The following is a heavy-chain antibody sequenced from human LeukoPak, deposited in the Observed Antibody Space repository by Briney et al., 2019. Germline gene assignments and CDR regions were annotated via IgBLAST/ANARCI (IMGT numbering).Heavy chain of an antibody. CDR2: ISGSGGST. V-gene: IGHV3-23*01. D-gene: IGHD3-10*01. Sequence: PGGSLRLSCAASGFTFSSYGMHWVRQAPGKGLEWVSAISGSGGSTYYADSVKGRFTISRDNSKNTPYLQMNSLRAEDTAVYYCAKVLTTYYYAKGAFDIWGQGTMVTVSS. CDR3: AKVLTTYYYAKGAFDI. CDR1: GFTFSSYG. J-gene: IGHJ3*02.